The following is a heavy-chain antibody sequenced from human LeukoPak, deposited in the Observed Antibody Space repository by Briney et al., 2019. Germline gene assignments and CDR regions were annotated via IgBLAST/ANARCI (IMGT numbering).Heavy chain of an antibody. Sequence: ASVQVSCLASGYTFTFYYMHWVRQAPGQGREWMGWINPNSGGTNYAQKFQGRVTMTRDTSISTAYMELSRLRSDDTAVYYCARERHYYDSSGYYGAEYFQHWGQGTLVTVSS. CDR1: GYTFTFYY. CDR3: ARERHYYDSSGYYGAEYFQH. CDR2: INPNSGGT. D-gene: IGHD3-22*01. J-gene: IGHJ1*01. V-gene: IGHV1-2*02.